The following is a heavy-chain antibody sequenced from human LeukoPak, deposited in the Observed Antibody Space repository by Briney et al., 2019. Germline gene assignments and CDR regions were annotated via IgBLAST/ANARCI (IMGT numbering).Heavy chain of an antibody. CDR1: GYTFTSYD. CDR3: ARVSGVVRVYYYYYSMDV. V-gene: IGHV1-8*01. Sequence: ASVTVSCKASGYTFTSYDINWVRQAPGQGLEWMGWMNPNSGNTGYAQKFQGRVTMTRNTSISTAYMEPSSLRSEDTAVYYCARVSGVVRVYYYYYSMDVWAKGPRSPSP. D-gene: IGHD3-16*01. J-gene: IGHJ6*02. CDR2: MNPNSGNT.